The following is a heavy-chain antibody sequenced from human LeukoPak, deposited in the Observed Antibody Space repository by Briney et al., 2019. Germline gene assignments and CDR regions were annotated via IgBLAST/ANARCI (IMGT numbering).Heavy chain of an antibody. V-gene: IGHV4-59*08. CDR2: IYYSGST. D-gene: IGHD3-10*01. J-gene: IGHJ6*02. CDR1: GGSISSYY. Sequence: SESLSLTCTVSGGSISSYYWSWIRQPPGKGLEWVGYIYYSGSTNYNPSLESRLTISVDTSKNQFSLKLSSVTAADTAVYYCARRLYASGTYGMDVWGQGTTVTVSS. CDR3: ARRLYASGTYGMDV.